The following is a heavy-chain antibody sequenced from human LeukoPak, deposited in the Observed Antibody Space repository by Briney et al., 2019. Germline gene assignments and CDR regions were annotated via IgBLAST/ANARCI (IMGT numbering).Heavy chain of an antibody. J-gene: IGHJ4*02. Sequence: SVKVSCKASGGTFSSYAISWVRQAPGQGLEWMGRIIPILGIANYAQKFQGRVTITADKSTSTAYMELSSLRAEDTAVYYCAKVKTVLRFLEWLFPPDYWGQGTLVTVSS. CDR3: AKVKTVLRFLEWLFPPDY. V-gene: IGHV1-69*04. CDR1: GGTFSSYA. D-gene: IGHD3-3*01. CDR2: IIPILGIA.